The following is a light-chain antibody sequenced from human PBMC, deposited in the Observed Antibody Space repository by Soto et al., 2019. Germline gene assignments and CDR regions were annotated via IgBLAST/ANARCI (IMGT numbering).Light chain of an antibody. CDR2: EVS. Sequence: QSALTQPASVSGSPGQSITISCTGTSSDVGGYNYVSWYRQHPGKAPKLMIYEVSNRPSGVSNRFSGSKSGNTASLTISGLQAEDEADYYCSSYTSSSTPPVFGTGTKVTVL. V-gene: IGLV2-14*01. CDR1: SSDVGGYNY. CDR3: SSYTSSSTPPV. J-gene: IGLJ1*01.